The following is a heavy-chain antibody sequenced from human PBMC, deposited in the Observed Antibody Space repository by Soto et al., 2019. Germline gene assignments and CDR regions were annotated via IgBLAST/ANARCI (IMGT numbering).Heavy chain of an antibody. CDR3: VRTIAVAGPDAFDM. CDR2: TRNKANSYTT. CDR1: GFTFSDHY. V-gene: IGHV3-72*01. J-gene: IGHJ3*02. D-gene: IGHD6-19*01. Sequence: GGSLRLSCAASGFTFSDHYMDWVRQAPGKGLEWVGRTRNKANSYTTEYAASVKGRFTISRDDSKNSLYLQMNSLKTEDTAVYYCVRTIAVAGPDAFDMWGQGTMVTVSS.